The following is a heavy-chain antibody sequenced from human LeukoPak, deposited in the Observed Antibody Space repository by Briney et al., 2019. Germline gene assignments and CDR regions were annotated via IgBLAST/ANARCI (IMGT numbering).Heavy chain of an antibody. CDR1: GYSISSGYY. Sequence: EPSETLSLTCAVPGYSISSGYYWGWIRQPPGKGLEWIGSIYHSGSTYYNPSLKSRVTISVDTSKNQFSLKLSSVTAADTAVYYCARGDIVLMVYATYFDYWGQGTLVTVSS. D-gene: IGHD2-8*01. CDR3: ARGDIVLMVYATYFDY. J-gene: IGHJ4*02. V-gene: IGHV4-38-2*01. CDR2: IYHSGST.